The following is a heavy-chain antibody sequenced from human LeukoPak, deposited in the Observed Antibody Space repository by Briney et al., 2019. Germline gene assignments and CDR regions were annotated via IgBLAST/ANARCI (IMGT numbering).Heavy chain of an antibody. CDR3: ARSTSHYYYYYMDV. CDR2: LSGSGGST. J-gene: IGHJ6*03. CDR1: GFTFSSYA. Sequence: GVSLRLSCAASGFTFSSYAMIWVPQAQGKGLEWVLALSGSGGSTYYADSVKGRFTISRDNATNTLYLQINSLRAEDTAVYYCARSTSHYYYYYMDVWGKGTTVTISS. V-gene: IGHV3-23*01.